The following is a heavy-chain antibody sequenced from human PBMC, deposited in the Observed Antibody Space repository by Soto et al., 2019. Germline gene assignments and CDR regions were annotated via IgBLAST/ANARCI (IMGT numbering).Heavy chain of an antibody. V-gene: IGHV4-39*01. CDR3: SRRAPEGFDP. CDR1: GGSIGTSAYD. CDR2: INHSGNT. Sequence: PSETLSLTNAISGGSIGTSAYDWGWIRQAPGKGLEWIGSINHSGNTYLSPSLKDRVTMSVDTSKNSFSLKLRSATAADTGLYYCSRRAPEGFDPWGQGTLVTVSS. J-gene: IGHJ5*02.